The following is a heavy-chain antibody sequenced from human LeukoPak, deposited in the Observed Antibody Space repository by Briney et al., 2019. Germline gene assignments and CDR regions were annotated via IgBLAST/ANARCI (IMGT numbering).Heavy chain of an antibody. CDR2: IYSTGSA. D-gene: IGHD3-22*01. CDR3: ARHRDYYDT. CDR1: GSSINNNF. J-gene: IGHJ4*01. Sequence: SGTLSLTCTVSGSSINNNFWTWIRQPPGKVLEWIGHIYSTGSANYNPSLKSRVLISGDTSKNQISLKLTSVTAADTAVYFCARHRDYYDTWGHGTLVTVSS. V-gene: IGHV4-59*08.